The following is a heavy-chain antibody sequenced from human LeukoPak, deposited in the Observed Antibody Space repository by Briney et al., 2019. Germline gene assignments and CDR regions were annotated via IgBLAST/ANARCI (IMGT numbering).Heavy chain of an antibody. J-gene: IGHJ4*02. CDR3: AKEALSGSYSYIDY. Sequence: GGSLRLSCAASEFSFANYEMNWVRQAPGKGLEWVSYISSSGSTIYYADSVKGRFTISRDNSKNTLYLQMNSLRAEDTAVYYCAKEALSGSYSYIDYWGQGTLVTISS. CDR1: EFSFANYE. D-gene: IGHD1-26*01. V-gene: IGHV3-48*03. CDR2: ISSSGSTI.